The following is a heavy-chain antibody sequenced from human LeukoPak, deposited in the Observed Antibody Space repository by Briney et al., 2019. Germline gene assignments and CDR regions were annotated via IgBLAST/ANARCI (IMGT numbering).Heavy chain of an antibody. CDR3: ARGGSGWYSNC. J-gene: IGHJ4*02. Sequence: PSETLSLTCTVSGGSISSYYWSWIRQPPGKGLEWIGYIYYSGGTNYNPSLKSRVTISVDTSKNQFSLKLSSVTAADTAVYYCARGGSGWYSNCWGQGTLVTVSS. D-gene: IGHD6-19*01. CDR1: GGSISSYY. CDR2: IYYSGGT. V-gene: IGHV4-59*01.